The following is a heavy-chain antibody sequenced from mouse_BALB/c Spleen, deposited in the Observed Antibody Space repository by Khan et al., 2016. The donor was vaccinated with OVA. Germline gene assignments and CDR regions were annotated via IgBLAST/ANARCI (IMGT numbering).Heavy chain of an antibody. CDR2: ISSGGDNT. CDR3: ARSNYGSFAY. CDR1: GFTFSSFT. D-gene: IGHD2-2*01. Sequence: EVELVESGGGLVKPGGSLKLSCAASGFTFSSFTMSWVRQTPEKRLEWVATISSGGDNTYYPDSVKGRFTISRDNAKNNLYLQMSSLRSEETALYSCARSNYGSFAYWGQGTLVTVSA. J-gene: IGHJ3*01. V-gene: IGHV5-9*03.